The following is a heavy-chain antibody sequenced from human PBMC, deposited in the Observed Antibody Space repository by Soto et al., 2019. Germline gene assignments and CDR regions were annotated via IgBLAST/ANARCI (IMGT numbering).Heavy chain of an antibody. V-gene: IGHV4-4*02. J-gene: IGHJ4*02. CDR3: ARSAGWYAVHS. CDR2: VFHTGTT. CDR1: GDSVSSPYY. D-gene: IGHD6-19*01. Sequence: QVQLQESGPGLVKPSGTLSLTCAVSGDSVSSPYYWCWVRQPPGKGLEWIGEVFHTGTTSYNPSLRSRVTISMDKSNNQFFLDLRSVTAADTAVYFCARSAGWYAVHSWGPGTLVIVSS.